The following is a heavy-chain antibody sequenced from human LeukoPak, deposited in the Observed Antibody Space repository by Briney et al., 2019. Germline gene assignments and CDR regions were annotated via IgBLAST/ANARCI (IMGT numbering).Heavy chain of an antibody. CDR3: ARLARCRSSGWYCNFGFDP. D-gene: IGHD6-19*01. V-gene: IGHV4-34*01. J-gene: IGHJ5*02. Sequence: SETLSLTCTVSGGSISSYYWSWIRQPAGKGLEWIGEINHSGSTNYNPSLKSRVTISVDTSKNQFSLKLSSVTAADTAVYYCARLARCRSSGWYCNFGFDPWGQGTLVTVSS. CDR2: INHSGST. CDR1: GGSISSYY.